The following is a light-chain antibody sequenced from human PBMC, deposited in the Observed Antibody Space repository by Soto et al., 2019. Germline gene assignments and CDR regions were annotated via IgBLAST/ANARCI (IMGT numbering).Light chain of an antibody. Sequence: EIVLTQSPGTLSLSPGERATLSCRASQSISNSLAWYQQKPGQAPRLLIYGASSRATGIPDKFSGSGSGTDFTLIISRLEPEDFAVYSCQQYGSSPTTFGQGTKVDIK. CDR3: QQYGSSPTT. J-gene: IGKJ1*01. CDR1: QSISNS. V-gene: IGKV3-20*01. CDR2: GAS.